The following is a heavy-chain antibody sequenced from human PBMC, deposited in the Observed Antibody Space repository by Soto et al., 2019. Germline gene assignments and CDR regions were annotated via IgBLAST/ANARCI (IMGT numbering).Heavy chain of an antibody. CDR3: ARGGSSSLDS. J-gene: IGHJ4*02. Sequence: QVQLVQSGAEVKKPGASVKVSCKASGYTFTGYYMHWVRQAPGQGPEWMGWINPNSGGTTYAQKFQGRVTVTRDTSISTAYMELSSLRSDDTAVYYCARGGSSSLDSWGQGTLVTVS. CDR2: INPNSGGT. V-gene: IGHV1-2*02. CDR1: GYTFTGYY. D-gene: IGHD6-6*01.